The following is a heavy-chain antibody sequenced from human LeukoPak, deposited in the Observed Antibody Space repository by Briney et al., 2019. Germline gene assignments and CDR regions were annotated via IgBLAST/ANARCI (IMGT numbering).Heavy chain of an antibody. V-gene: IGHV1-18*01. CDR2: ISAYNGNT. J-gene: IGHJ5*02. CDR3: ARDLAAAGIGQLGFDP. Sequence: ASVKVSCKASGYTFTSYGISWVRQAPGQGLEWMGWISAYNGNTNYAQKLQGRVTMTTDTSTSTAYMELSRLRSDDTAVYYCARDLAAAGIGQLGFDPWGQGTLVTVSS. D-gene: IGHD6-13*01. CDR1: GYTFTSYG.